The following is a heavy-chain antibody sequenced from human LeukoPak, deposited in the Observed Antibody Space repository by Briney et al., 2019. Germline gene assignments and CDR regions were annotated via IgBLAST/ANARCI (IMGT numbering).Heavy chain of an antibody. CDR1: GGTFSSYT. Sequence: SVKVSCKASGGTFSSYTISWVRQAPGQGLEWMGRIIPILGIANYAQKFQGRVTITADKSTSTAYMELSSLRSEDTAVYYCARDGSIVVVPAAVLPSYGMDVWGQGTTATVSS. CDR3: ARDGSIVVVPAAVLPSYGMDV. CDR2: IIPILGIA. D-gene: IGHD2-2*02. V-gene: IGHV1-69*04. J-gene: IGHJ6*02.